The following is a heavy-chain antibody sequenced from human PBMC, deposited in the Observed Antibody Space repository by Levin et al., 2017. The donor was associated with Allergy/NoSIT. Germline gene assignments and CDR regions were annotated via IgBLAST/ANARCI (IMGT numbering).Heavy chain of an antibody. D-gene: IGHD3-10*01. Sequence: SETLSLTCAVYGGSFSGYYWSWIRQPPGKGLEWIGEINHSGSTNYNPSLKSRVTISVDTSKNQFSLKLSSVTAADTAVYYCARGVWFGELREAHDYWGQGTLVTVSS. J-gene: IGHJ4*02. CDR2: INHSGST. V-gene: IGHV4-34*01. CDR1: GGSFSGYY. CDR3: ARGVWFGELREAHDY.